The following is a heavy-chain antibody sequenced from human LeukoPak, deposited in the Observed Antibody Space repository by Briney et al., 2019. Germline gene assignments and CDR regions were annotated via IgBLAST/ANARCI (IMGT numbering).Heavy chain of an antibody. CDR2: INPNTGDT. Sequence: ASVKVSCKASGYTFTGHYLFWVRQAPGQGLEWMGWINPNTGDTRYGQKFQGRVTLTRDTSIRTTYMELSSLRSDDTAVYYCARDEGFCNGDNHYPDLGYWGQGTLVTVSS. D-gene: IGHD2-15*01. CDR1: GYTFTGHY. CDR3: ARDEGFCNGDNHYPDLGY. V-gene: IGHV1-2*02. J-gene: IGHJ4*02.